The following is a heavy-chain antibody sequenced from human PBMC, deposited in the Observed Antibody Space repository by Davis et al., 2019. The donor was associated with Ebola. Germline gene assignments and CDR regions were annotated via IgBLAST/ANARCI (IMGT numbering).Heavy chain of an antibody. J-gene: IGHJ4*02. Sequence: GSLKISCAASGFTFSDYYMSWIRQAPGKGLEWVSYISSSSSYTNYADSVKGRFTISRDNAKNTLYLQMNSLRAEDTAVYYCARVSGERILWFGEIPGLPDYWGQGTLVTVSS. CDR3: ARVSGERILWFGEIPGLPDY. D-gene: IGHD3-10*01. CDR1: GFTFSDYY. CDR2: ISSSSSYT. V-gene: IGHV3-11*06.